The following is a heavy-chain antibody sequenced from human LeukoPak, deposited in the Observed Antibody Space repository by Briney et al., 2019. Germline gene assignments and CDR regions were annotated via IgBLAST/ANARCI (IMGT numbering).Heavy chain of an antibody. CDR1: GFTVTSNF. CDR2: ISGSGGST. Sequence: GGSLRLSCAVSGFTVTSNFMSWVRQAPGKGLEWVSAISGSGGSTYYADSVKGRFTISRDNSKNTLYLQMNSLRAEDTAVYYCAKTDNSGSLNWGQGTLVTVSS. J-gene: IGHJ4*02. D-gene: IGHD1-26*01. V-gene: IGHV3-23*01. CDR3: AKTDNSGSLN.